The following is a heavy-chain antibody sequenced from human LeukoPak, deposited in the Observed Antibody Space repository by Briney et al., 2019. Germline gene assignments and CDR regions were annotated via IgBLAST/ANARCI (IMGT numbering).Heavy chain of an antibody. Sequence: GGSLRLSCAASGFTFSSYSMNWVCQAPGKGLEWVSSISSSSSYIYYADSVKGRFTISRDNAKNSLYLQMNSLRAEDTAVYYCASATGDCSGGSCYGDAFDIWGQGTMVTVSS. CDR2: ISSSSSYI. CDR3: ASATGDCSGGSCYGDAFDI. J-gene: IGHJ3*02. CDR1: GFTFSSYS. V-gene: IGHV3-21*01. D-gene: IGHD2-15*01.